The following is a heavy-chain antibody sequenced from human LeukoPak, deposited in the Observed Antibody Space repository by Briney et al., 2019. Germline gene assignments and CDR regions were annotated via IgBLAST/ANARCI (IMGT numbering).Heavy chain of an antibody. CDR1: GGSISSSSYY. D-gene: IGHD1-26*01. CDR2: IYYSGRT. V-gene: IGHV4-39*01. J-gene: IGHJ4*02. CDR3: ARQNGSYQRRFDY. Sequence: PSETLSLTCTVSGGSISSSSYYWGWIRQPPGKGLEWIGSIYYSGRTYYNPSLKSRVTISVDTSKNQFSLKLSSVTAADTAVYYCARQNGSYQRRFDYWGQGTLVTVSS.